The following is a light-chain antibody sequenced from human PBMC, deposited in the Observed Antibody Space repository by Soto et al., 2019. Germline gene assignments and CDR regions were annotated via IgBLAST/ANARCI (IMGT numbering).Light chain of an antibody. CDR2: EVS. CDR1: SSDVGGYNY. CDR3: SSYTSSSTVV. V-gene: IGLV2-14*01. Sequence: QSALTQPASVSGSPGQSITISCTGTSSDVGGYNYVSWYQQHPGKAPKLMIYEVSNRPSGVSKRFSGSKSGNTASLTISGLQAEDEADYYCSSYTSSSTVVFGGGTKVTVL. J-gene: IGLJ2*01.